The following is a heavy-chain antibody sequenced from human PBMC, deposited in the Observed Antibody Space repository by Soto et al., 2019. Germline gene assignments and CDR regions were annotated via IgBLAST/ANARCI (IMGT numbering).Heavy chain of an antibody. V-gene: IGHV3-74*01. D-gene: IGHD5-12*01. J-gene: IGHJ4*02. CDR2: INSDGTTT. Sequence: EVQLVESGGGLVQPGGSLRLSCAASGFTFTTYWMHWVRQAPGKGLMWVSRINSDGTTTSYADSVKGRFTISRDNAKNTVYLQMDSLRPEDTAVYYCARVPTGGYDWNWGQGTLVTVSS. CDR1: GFTFTTYW. CDR3: ARVPTGGYDWN.